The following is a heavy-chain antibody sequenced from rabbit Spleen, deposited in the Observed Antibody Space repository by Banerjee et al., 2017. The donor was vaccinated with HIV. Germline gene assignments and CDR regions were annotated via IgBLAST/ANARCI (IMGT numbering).Heavy chain of an antibody. Sequence: QSLEESGGDLVQPEGSLTLTCKVSGFSFSSSYDINWVRQAPGKGLEWIACIHGGSGSVTYYANWAKGRFTISKTSSTTLTLQMSSLTAADTATYFCARNYAGSWEAYFNLLGPGTLVTVS. V-gene: IGHV1S40*01. D-gene: IGHD4-2*01. CDR2: IHGGSGSVT. J-gene: IGHJ4*01. CDR3: ARNYAGSWEAYFNL. CDR1: GFSFSSSYD.